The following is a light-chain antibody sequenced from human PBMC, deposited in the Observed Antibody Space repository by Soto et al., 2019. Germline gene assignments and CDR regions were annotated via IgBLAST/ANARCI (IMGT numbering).Light chain of an antibody. Sequence: DIQMTQSPSFVSASVGDRVTVTCRASQGISNLLAWYQQKPGKAPNLLIYTASTLGSGVPSRFSGSGSGTDFTLTISSLQPEDFATFYCQQASAFPITFGHGTRLDIK. CDR1: QGISNL. V-gene: IGKV1-12*01. J-gene: IGKJ5*01. CDR3: QQASAFPIT. CDR2: TAS.